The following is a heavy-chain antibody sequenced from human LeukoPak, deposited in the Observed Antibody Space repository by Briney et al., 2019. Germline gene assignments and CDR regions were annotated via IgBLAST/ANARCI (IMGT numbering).Heavy chain of an antibody. CDR2: FDPEDGET. Sequence: GASVKVSCKASGYTFTGYYMHWVRQAPGQGLEWMGGFDPEDGETIYAQKFQGRVTMTRNTSISTAYMELSSLRSEDTAVYYCARGPMNYYGSGSSNRDYYYYYYYMDVWGKGTTVTISS. CDR1: GYTFTGYY. V-gene: IGHV1-8*02. CDR3: ARGPMNYYGSGSSNRDYYYYYYYMDV. J-gene: IGHJ6*03. D-gene: IGHD3-10*01.